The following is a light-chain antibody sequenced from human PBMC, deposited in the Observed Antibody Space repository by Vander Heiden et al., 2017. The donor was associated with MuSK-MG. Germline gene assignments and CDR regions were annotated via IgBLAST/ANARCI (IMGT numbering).Light chain of an antibody. CDR3: QQDGSPPYT. V-gene: IGKV4-1*01. CDR2: WTS. CDR1: QSVLYSPNNKNC. Sequence: DIVMTQSPDSLAVSLGERATINCKSSQSVLYSPNNKNCLSWYQQKPGQPPKLLIYWTSTRESGVPDRFSGSGSGTDFTLTISSLQAEDVAVYYCQQDGSPPYTFGQGTKMDIK. J-gene: IGKJ2*01.